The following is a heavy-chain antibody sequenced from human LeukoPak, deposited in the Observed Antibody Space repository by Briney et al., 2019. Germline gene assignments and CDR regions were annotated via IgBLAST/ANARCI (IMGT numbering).Heavy chain of an antibody. CDR2: INHSGST. Sequence: SETLSLTCAVYGGSFSGYYWSWIRQPPGKGLEWIGEINHSGSTNYNPSLKSRVIISVDTSKNQFSLKLSSVAAADTAVYYCARDYGDYFDYWGQGTLVTVSS. CDR3: ARDYGDYFDY. CDR1: GGSFSGYY. D-gene: IGHD4-17*01. J-gene: IGHJ4*02. V-gene: IGHV4-34*01.